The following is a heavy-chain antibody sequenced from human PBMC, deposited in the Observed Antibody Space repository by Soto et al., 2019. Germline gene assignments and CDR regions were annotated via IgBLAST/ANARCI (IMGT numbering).Heavy chain of an antibody. CDR3: AKTHHLYDILTGYYDY. CDR1: GFTFSSYG. Sequence: GGSLRLSCAASGFTFSSYGMHWVRQAPGKGLEWVAVISYDGSNKYYADSVKGRFTISRDNSKNTLYLQMNSLRAEDTAVYYCAKTHHLYDILTGYYDYWGQGTLVTVSS. CDR2: ISYDGSNK. J-gene: IGHJ4*02. V-gene: IGHV3-30*18. D-gene: IGHD3-9*01.